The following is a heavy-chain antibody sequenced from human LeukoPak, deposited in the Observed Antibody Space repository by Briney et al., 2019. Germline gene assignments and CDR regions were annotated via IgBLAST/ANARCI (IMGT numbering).Heavy chain of an antibody. CDR2: INPNSGGT. V-gene: IGHV1-2*02. D-gene: IGHD2-2*01. CDR1: GYTFTGYY. J-gene: IGHJ4*02. Sequence: ASVKVSCKASGYTFTGYYMHWVRQAPGQGLEWMGWINPNSGGTNYARKFQGRVTMTRDTSISTAYMELSRLRSDDTAVYYCARERPYCSSTSCYYFDYWGQGTLVTVSS. CDR3: ARERPYCSSTSCYYFDY.